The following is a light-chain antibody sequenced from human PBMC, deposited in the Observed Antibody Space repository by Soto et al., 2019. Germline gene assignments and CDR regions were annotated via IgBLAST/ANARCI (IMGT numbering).Light chain of an antibody. CDR1: QSVSSY. J-gene: IGKJ4*01. CDR3: QQRSNWPLT. CDR2: DAS. Sequence: EIVLTQSPATLSLSPGERATLSCRASQSVSSYLAWYQQKPGQAPRLLIYDASNRATGIPARFSGSVSGTDFTLTISSLAPEDFAVYYCQQRSNWPLTFGGGTKVEIK. V-gene: IGKV3-11*01.